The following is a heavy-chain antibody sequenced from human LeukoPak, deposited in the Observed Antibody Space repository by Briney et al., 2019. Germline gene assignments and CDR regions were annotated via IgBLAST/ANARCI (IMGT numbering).Heavy chain of an antibody. Sequence: ASVKVSCKASGYTFTGYYMHWVRQAPGQGLEWMGRINPNSGGTNYAQKFQGRVTMTRDTSISTAYMELSSLRSEDTAVYYCARDATVEAVAGGFDYWGQGTLVTVSS. D-gene: IGHD6-19*01. CDR3: ARDATVEAVAGGFDY. CDR2: INPNSGGT. CDR1: GYTFTGYY. J-gene: IGHJ4*02. V-gene: IGHV1-2*06.